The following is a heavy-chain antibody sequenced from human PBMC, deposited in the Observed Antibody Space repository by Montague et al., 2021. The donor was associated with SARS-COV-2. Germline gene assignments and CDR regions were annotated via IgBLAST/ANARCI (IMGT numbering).Heavy chain of an antibody. CDR1: GFTFRNYA. CDR3: AKDREVATEGLYYFDY. J-gene: IGHJ4*02. Sequence: SLRLSCAASGFTFRNYAMIWVRQAPGKGLEWVSGISGSADITYYADSVKGRFTISGGNSKNTLYLQMSSLRAGDTAVYYCAKDREVATEGLYYFDYWGQGTLVTVSS. D-gene: IGHD5-24*01. CDR2: ISGSADIT. V-gene: IGHV3-23*01.